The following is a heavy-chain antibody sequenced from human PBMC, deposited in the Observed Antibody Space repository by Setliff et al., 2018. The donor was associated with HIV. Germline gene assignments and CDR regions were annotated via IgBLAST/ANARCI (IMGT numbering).Heavy chain of an antibody. V-gene: IGHV1-69*13. CDR1: GGTFSSYA. CDR3: ARGGHYTGSYLPRDYYMDV. D-gene: IGHD1-26*01. J-gene: IGHJ6*03. Sequence: SVKVSCKASGGTFSSYAISWVRQAPGQGLEWMGEFIPIFTTANYAQKFQGRVTITADESTSTAYMELSSLRSEDTAVYYCARGGHYTGSYLPRDYYMDVWGKGTTVTVSS. CDR2: FIPIFTTA.